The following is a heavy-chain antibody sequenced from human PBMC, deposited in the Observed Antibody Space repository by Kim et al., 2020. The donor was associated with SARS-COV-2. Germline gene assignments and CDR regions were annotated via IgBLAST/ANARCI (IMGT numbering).Heavy chain of an antibody. V-gene: IGHV3-30*02. Sequence: YQDSVSGRFTISRDTSKNTLYLQMNSLRREDTAVYYCAKDFDRSAYYFDYWGQGTLVTVSS. J-gene: IGHJ4*02. D-gene: IGHD3-9*01. CDR3: AKDFDRSAYYFDY.